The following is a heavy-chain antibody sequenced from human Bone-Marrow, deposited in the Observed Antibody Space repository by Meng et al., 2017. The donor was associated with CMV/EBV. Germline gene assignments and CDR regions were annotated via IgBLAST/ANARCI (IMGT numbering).Heavy chain of an antibody. CDR3: ARDFRIEARFDY. J-gene: IGHJ4*02. CDR2: INPSGGST. CDR1: GYTFTSYY. V-gene: IGHV1-46*01. Sequence: ASVKVSCKASGYTFTSYYMHWVRQAPGQGLEWMGIINPSGGSTSYAQKFQGRVTMTRDTSTSAVYMELSSLRSEDTAVYYCARDFRIEARFDYWSQGTLVTVSS. D-gene: IGHD3-10*01.